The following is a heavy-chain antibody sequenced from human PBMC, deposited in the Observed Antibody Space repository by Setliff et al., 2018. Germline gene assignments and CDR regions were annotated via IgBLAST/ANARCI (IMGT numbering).Heavy chain of an antibody. V-gene: IGHV4-39*07. D-gene: IGHD3-22*01. Sequence: PSETLSLTCTVSGASISTNSYHWGWIRQSPGKGLEWIGSIYHSGSTYYNPSLKSRVTISVDTSKNQFSLKLSSVTAADTAVYYCARVHYETSTYSPTLFDHWGQGALVTVSS. CDR3: ARVHYETSTYSPTLFDH. CDR2: IYHSGST. CDR1: GASISTNSYH. J-gene: IGHJ4*02.